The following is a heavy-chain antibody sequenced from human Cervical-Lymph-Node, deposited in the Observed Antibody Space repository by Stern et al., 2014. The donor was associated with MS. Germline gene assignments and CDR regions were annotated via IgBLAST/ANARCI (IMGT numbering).Heavy chain of an antibody. D-gene: IGHD4-17*01. V-gene: IGHV1-69*01. CDR3: ASPLTATSVPFGYYGMDV. J-gene: IGHJ6*02. Sequence: VQLVESGAEVKKPGASVKVSCKASGGTFSNYATSWVRQAPGQGLEWMGGIVPLFGKPNYAQKFQGRVTITADESTSTAYMVLSSLRSEDTAVYYCASPLTATSVPFGYYGMDVWGQGTTVTVS. CDR2: IVPLFGKP. CDR1: GGTFSNYA.